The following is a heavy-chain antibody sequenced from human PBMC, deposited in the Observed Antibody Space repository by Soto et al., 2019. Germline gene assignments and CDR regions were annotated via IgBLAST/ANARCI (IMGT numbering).Heavy chain of an antibody. J-gene: IGHJ4*02. CDR3: ARPHFSSSYYFDY. V-gene: IGHV1-3*01. D-gene: IGHD6-13*01. Sequence: ASVKVSCKVSGCTFTIYAMHWVRQAPGQRLEWMGWINAGNGNTKYSQKFQGRVTITMDTSASTAYMELSSLRSEDTAVYYCARPHFSSSYYFDYWGQGTLVTVSS. CDR2: INAGNGNT. CDR1: GCTFTIYA.